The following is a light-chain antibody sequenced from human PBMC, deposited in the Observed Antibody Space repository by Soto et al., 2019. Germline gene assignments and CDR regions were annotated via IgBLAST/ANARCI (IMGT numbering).Light chain of an antibody. Sequence: QSVLTQPPSASGTPGQRVTISCSGSSSNIGSDYVYWYQQLPGTAPKLLIYRNNQRPSGVPDRFSGSKSGTSASLAISGLRSEDEGDSYCAAWDDSMSGHNYVFGTGTKVTVL. CDR1: SSNIGSDY. J-gene: IGLJ1*01. V-gene: IGLV1-47*01. CDR3: AAWDDSMSGHNYV. CDR2: RNN.